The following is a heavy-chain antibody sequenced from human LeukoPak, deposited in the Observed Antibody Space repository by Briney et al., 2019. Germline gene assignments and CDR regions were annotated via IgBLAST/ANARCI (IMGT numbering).Heavy chain of an antibody. V-gene: IGHV3-23*01. Sequence: GGSLRLSCAASGFTFSSYAMSWVRQAPGKGLEWVSVISGRVGSTYYADSVKGRFTISRDNSKNTLCLQMRNLRAEDTAVYYCAKESGISWGYFDYWGQGTLVTVSS. J-gene: IGHJ4*02. CDR3: AKESGISWGYFDY. D-gene: IGHD6-6*01. CDR1: GFTFSSYA. CDR2: ISGRVGST.